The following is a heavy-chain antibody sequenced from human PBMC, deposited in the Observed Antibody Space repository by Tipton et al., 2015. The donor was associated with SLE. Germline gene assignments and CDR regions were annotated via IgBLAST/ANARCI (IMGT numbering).Heavy chain of an antibody. CDR2: LWHDGSNE. CDR1: GFTFSNFA. J-gene: IGHJ6*03. D-gene: IGHD6-13*01. V-gene: IGHV3-33*06. Sequence: RSLRLSCAASGFTFSNFAMHWVRQAPGKGLEWVAVLWHDGSNEFYVESVKGRFTISRENSRNTVYLQMNSLRAEDTAIYFCAKMTAAAGNWNYMDVWGKGTTVTVSS. CDR3: AKMTAAAGNWNYMDV.